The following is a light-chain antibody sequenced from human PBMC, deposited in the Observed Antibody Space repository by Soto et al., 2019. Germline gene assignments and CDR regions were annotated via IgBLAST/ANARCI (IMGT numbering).Light chain of an antibody. CDR1: QTTNNY. Sequence: DIQMTQSPSSLSASVGDRVTITCRASQTTNNYLNWYQLKPGKAPKLLIYAASTLQTGVPSRFTAVGSGTDFTLTSISLQPEDYETYFGQQIYSMPNAFGPGTKVEIK. CDR3: QQIYSMPNA. CDR2: AAS. V-gene: IGKV1-39*01. J-gene: IGKJ2*01.